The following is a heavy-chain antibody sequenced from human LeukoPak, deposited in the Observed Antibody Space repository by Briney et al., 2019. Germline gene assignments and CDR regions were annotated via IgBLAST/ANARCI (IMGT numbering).Heavy chain of an antibody. V-gene: IGHV3-23*01. CDR2: ISGSGGGT. CDR1: GFTFSSYA. D-gene: IGHD3-22*01. J-gene: IGHJ4*02. Sequence: PGASLRLSCAASGFTFSSYAMSWVHQAPEKGQEWVPTISGSGGGTYYADSVKGRFTISRDNSKNTVYLQMNSLRAEDTAVYYCAKTVRWLSAYFDYWGQGTLVTVSA. CDR3: AKTVRWLSAYFDY.